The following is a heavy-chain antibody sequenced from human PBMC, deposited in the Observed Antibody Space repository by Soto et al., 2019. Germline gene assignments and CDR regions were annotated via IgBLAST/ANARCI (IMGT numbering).Heavy chain of an antibody. CDR3: ARDESREYSSSPYYGMDV. CDR1: GYTFTSYA. D-gene: IGHD6-6*01. J-gene: IGHJ6*02. V-gene: IGHV1-3*01. Sequence: ASVKVSCKASGYTFTSYAMHWVRQAPGQRLEWMGWINAGNGNTKYSQKFQGRDTITRDESTSTAYMELSSLRSEDTAVYYCARDESREYSSSPYYGMDVGGQGTTVTVSS. CDR2: INAGNGNT.